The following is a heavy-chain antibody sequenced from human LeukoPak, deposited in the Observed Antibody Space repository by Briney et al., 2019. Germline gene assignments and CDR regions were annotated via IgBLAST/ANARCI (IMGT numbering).Heavy chain of an antibody. J-gene: IGHJ1*01. V-gene: IGHV3-23*01. CDR3: AKVSVAGIILGY. D-gene: IGHD6-19*01. Sequence: GGSLSLSCAASGFTFSSYAMSWVRQAPGKGLEWVSAISGSGGSTYYADSVKGRFTISRDNSKNTLCLQTHTRRAEDTAVYYCAKVSVAGIILGYWGQATLVTVSA. CDR1: GFTFSSYA. CDR2: ISGSGGST.